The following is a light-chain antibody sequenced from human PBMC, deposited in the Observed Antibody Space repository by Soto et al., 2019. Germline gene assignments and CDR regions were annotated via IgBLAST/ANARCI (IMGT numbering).Light chain of an antibody. CDR2: EVT. CDR1: SNDVGASNF. V-gene: IGLV2-8*01. Sequence: QSALTQPPSASGSPGQSVTISCTGTSNDVGASNFVSWYQQHPGKAPKLMIYEVTKRPSGVPDRFSGSKSGDTASLTVSGLQADDEADYYCSSYAGSNNYVFGTGTKVTVL. CDR3: SSYAGSNNYV. J-gene: IGLJ1*01.